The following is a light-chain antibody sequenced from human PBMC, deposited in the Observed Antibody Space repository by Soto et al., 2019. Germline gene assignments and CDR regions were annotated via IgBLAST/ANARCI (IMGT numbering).Light chain of an antibody. V-gene: IGKV3-20*01. CDR3: QQYGSSPWT. J-gene: IGKJ1*01. CDR1: QSVSSSY. Sequence: IVLTQSPGTLSLSPWERATLSCRASQSVSSSYLAWYQQKPGQAPRLLIYGASSRATGIPDRFSGSGSGTDFTLTISSLEPEDFAAYYCQQYGSSPWTFGQGTKVDIK. CDR2: GAS.